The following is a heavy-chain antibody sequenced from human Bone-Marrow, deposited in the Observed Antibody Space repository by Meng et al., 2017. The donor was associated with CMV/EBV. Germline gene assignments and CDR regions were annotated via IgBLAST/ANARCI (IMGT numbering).Heavy chain of an antibody. CDR3: ARDRLRYNWDFYLDY. CDR1: GGTFSSYA. Sequence: SVKVSCKASGGTFSSYAISWVRQAPGQGLEWMGGIIPIFGTANYAQKFQGRVTITTDESTSTAYMELSSLRSEDTAVYYCARDRLRYNWDFYLDYWGQGTLVTVSS. V-gene: IGHV1-69*05. J-gene: IGHJ4*02. D-gene: IGHD1-7*01. CDR2: IIPIFGTA.